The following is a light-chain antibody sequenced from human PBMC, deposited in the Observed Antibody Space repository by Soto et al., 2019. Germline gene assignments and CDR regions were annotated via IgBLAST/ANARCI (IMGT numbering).Light chain of an antibody. CDR2: INSDGSH. J-gene: IGLJ2*01. Sequence: QLVLTQSPSASASPGASVKLTCTLSSGHTNYAIAWHQQQLEKGPRFLMKINSDGSHSKGDGVPDRFSGSSSGAERYFTISSLQSEDEADYYCQTWGTGIVTFGGGTKLTVL. CDR1: SGHTNYA. V-gene: IGLV4-69*01. CDR3: QTWGTGIVT.